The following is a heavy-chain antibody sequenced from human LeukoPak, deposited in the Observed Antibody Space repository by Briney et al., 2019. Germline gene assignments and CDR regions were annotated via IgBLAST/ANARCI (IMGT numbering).Heavy chain of an antibody. D-gene: IGHD6-19*01. V-gene: IGHV5-51*01. Sequence: GESLKISCKGFGYSFSSYWIGWVRQMPGKGLEWMGIIYPGDSDTRYSPSFQGQVTISADKSISTACLPWSSLKASDTAMYYCARHVSGIAVAGTVWWFDPWGQGTLVTVSS. J-gene: IGHJ5*02. CDR2: IYPGDSDT. CDR3: ARHVSGIAVAGTVWWFDP. CDR1: GYSFSSYW.